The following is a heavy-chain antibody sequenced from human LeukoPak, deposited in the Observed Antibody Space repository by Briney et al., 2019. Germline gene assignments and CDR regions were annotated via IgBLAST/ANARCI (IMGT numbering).Heavy chain of an antibody. V-gene: IGHV3-9*01. CDR1: GFTFDNYA. CDR3: AKGSDSGYNFFDY. Sequence: PGGSLRLSCAASGFTFDNYALHWVRQAPGKGLEWVSGLTWNSGRIGYADSVKGRFTISRDNAQNSLYLQMNSLRPEDTAFYYCAKGSDSGYNFFDYWGQGTLVTVSS. CDR2: LTWNSGRI. D-gene: IGHD3-22*01. J-gene: IGHJ4*02.